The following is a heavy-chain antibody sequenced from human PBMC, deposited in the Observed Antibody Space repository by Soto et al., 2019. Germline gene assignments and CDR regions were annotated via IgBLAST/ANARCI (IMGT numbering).Heavy chain of an antibody. Sequence: PSETLSLTCTVSGGSISSGDYYWSWIRQPPGKGLEWIGYIYYSGSTYYNPSLKSRVTISVDTSKNQFSLKLSSVTAADTAVYYCARAVYYYDSSGYWRFFDYWGQGTLVTVSS. J-gene: IGHJ4*02. V-gene: IGHV4-30-4*01. CDR2: IYYSGST. CDR1: GGSISSGDYY. D-gene: IGHD3-22*01. CDR3: ARAVYYYDSSGYWRFFDY.